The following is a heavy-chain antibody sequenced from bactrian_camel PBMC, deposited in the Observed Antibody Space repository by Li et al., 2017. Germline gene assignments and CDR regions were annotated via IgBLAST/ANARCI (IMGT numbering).Heavy chain of an antibody. CDR3: ATYEGGNNR. Sequence: HVQLVESGGGSVQAGGSLRLSCAASLHTYSGNCMGWFRQAPGKEREGLATIDSDGDAAYADSMKGRFTISRDNAKNTMSLRMNNLKPEDTAMYYCATYEGGNNRRGQGTQVTVS. V-gene: IGHV3S53*01. D-gene: IGHD2*01. J-gene: IGHJ4*01. CDR1: LHTYSGNC. CDR2: IDSDGDA.